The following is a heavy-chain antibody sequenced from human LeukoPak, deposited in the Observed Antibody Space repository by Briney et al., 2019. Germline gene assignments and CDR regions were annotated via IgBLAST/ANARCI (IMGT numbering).Heavy chain of an antibody. J-gene: IGHJ4*02. D-gene: IGHD2-2*01. Sequence: GGSLRLSCAASGFTFSSYGMHWVRQAPGKGLEWVAVISYDGSNKYYADSVKGRFTISRDNSKSTLYLQMNSLRAEDTAVYYCAKDPSSRNIVVVPAALDYWGQGTLVTVSS. V-gene: IGHV3-30*18. CDR2: ISYDGSNK. CDR1: GFTFSSYG. CDR3: AKDPSSRNIVVVPAALDY.